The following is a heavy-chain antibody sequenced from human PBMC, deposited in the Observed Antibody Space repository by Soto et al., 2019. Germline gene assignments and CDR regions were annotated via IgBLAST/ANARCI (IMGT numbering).Heavy chain of an antibody. J-gene: IGHJ6*02. CDR2: IYYSGST. CDR3: ARGESRAGIFYDSRGPRGYYGMDV. CDR1: GDSIWSAGFY. V-gene: IGHV4-31*11. D-gene: IGHD3-22*01. Sequence: PSDSPALTCAVCGDSIWSAGFYGSWIRQHPGKGLEWIGYIYYSGSTYFNPSLKSRVTVSVDTSKNQFSLKLSSVTAADSAVYYCARGESRAGIFYDSRGPRGYYGMDVWGQGTTVTVSS.